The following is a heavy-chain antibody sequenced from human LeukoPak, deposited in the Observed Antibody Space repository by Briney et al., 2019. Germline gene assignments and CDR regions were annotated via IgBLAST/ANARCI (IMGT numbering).Heavy chain of an antibody. CDR3: ARDFAPLAYCGGDCSY. D-gene: IGHD2-21*02. J-gene: IGHJ4*02. CDR1: GFTVSSNY. V-gene: IGHV3-66*01. Sequence: PGGSLRLSCAASGFTVSSNYMSWVRQAPGKGLEWVSVIYSGGSTYYADSVKGRFTISRDNSKNTLYLQTNSLRAEDTAVYYCARDFAPLAYCGGDCSYWGQGTLVTVSS. CDR2: IYSGGST.